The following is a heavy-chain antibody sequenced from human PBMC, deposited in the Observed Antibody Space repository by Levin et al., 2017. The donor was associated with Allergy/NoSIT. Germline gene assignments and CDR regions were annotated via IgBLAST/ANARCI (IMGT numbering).Heavy chain of an antibody. Sequence: PGGSLRLSCAASGFTFSSYAMSWVRQAPGKGLEWVSAISGSGGSTYYADSMKGRFTISRDNSKNTLYLQMNSLRAEDTAVYYCAKVLRLPTYYDFWSGYSVEGFSYYYYYGMDVWGQGTTVTVSS. J-gene: IGHJ6*02. V-gene: IGHV3-23*01. D-gene: IGHD3-3*01. CDR3: AKVLRLPTYYDFWSGYSVEGFSYYYYYGMDV. CDR2: ISGSGGST. CDR1: GFTFSSYA.